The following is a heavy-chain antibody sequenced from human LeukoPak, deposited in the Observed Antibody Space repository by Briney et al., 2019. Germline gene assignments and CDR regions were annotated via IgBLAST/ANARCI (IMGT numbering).Heavy chain of an antibody. J-gene: IGHJ4*02. CDR3: ARCNAYYDILTGYYPGGFDY. CDR2: IYYSGST. V-gene: IGHV4-59*01. CDR1: GGSISSYY. D-gene: IGHD3-9*01. Sequence: SETLSLTCTVSGGSISSYYWSWIRQPPGKGLEWIGYIYYSGSTNYNPSLKSRVTISVDTSKNQFSLKLSSVTAADTAVYYCARCNAYYDILTGYYPGGFDYWGQGTLVTVSS.